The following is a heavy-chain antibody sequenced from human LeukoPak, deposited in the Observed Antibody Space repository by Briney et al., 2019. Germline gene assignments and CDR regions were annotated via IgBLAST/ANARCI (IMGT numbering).Heavy chain of an antibody. CDR2: IYPGDSDT. D-gene: IGHD6-19*01. Sequence: GESLKISCKGSGYNFSSYWIGWVRQMPGKGLEWMGIIYPGDSDTRCSPSFQGQVTISADKSISTAYLQWSSLKASDTAMYYCARKGIAVAGLSYYYYMDVWGKGTTVTVSS. V-gene: IGHV5-51*01. CDR3: ARKGIAVAGLSYYYYMDV. J-gene: IGHJ6*03. CDR1: GYNFSSYW.